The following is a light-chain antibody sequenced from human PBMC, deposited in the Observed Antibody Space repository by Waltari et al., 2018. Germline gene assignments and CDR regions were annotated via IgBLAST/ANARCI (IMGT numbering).Light chain of an antibody. CDR2: EVT. Sequence: QSALTQPASVSGSPGQSITISCTGTSSDVGSYNLVSWYQHHPGKAPKLIIYEVTKRPSGVSNRFSGSKSGNTASLTIFGLQAEDETDYYCCSFVGSRTSLYVFGTGTKVSVL. V-gene: IGLV2-23*02. J-gene: IGLJ1*01. CDR1: SSDVGSYNL. CDR3: CSFVGSRTSLYV.